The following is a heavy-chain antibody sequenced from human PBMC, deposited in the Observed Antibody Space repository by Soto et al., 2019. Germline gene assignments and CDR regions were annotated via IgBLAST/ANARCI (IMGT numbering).Heavy chain of an antibody. CDR3: ARRHSGGFFRFFDS. CDR2: TGSGTGPG. Sequence: SVKVSCKASGGSLSTNPISWVRQAPGQGLEWMGGTGSGTGPGNHAQKFQGRLTVTADKSTSTVYMELTNLSSEDTAVYHCARRHSGGFFRFFDSWGQGTLVTVSS. D-gene: IGHD2-15*01. J-gene: IGHJ4*02. V-gene: IGHV1-69*06. CDR1: GGSLSTNP.